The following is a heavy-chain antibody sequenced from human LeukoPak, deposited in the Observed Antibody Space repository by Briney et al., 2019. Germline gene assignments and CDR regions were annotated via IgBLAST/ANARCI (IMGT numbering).Heavy chain of an antibody. D-gene: IGHD4-11*01. CDR2: LSNSGNT. CDR3: ARLSYRRFDY. J-gene: IGHJ4*02. V-gene: IGHV4-4*08. CDR1: GGSISSYS. Sequence: PSETLSLTCTVSGGSISSYSWSWIRQPPGKGLEWIGSLSNSGNTYYNASLKTRVTISVDTSKNQFSLSLNSVTAADTAVYYCARLSYRRFDYWGQGNLVTVSS.